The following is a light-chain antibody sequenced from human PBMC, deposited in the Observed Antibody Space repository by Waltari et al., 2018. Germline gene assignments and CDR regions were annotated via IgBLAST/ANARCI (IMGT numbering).Light chain of an antibody. CDR2: DVS. CDR3: SSYTSSSSYV. Sequence: QSALTQPAPVPGSPEQSITISCTGSSSDVAGYNYVSWYQQYPGKAPKLMINDVSDRPSGVSNRFSGSKSGNTASLTISGLLADDEADYYCSSYTSSSSYVFGTGTKVTVL. J-gene: IGLJ1*01. CDR1: SSDVAGYNY. V-gene: IGLV2-14*01.